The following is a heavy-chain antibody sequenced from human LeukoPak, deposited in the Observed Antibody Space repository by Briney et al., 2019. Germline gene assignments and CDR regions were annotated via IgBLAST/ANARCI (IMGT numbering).Heavy chain of an antibody. J-gene: IGHJ6*03. CDR3: ARRGWNPDYYMAV. D-gene: IGHD1-1*01. CDR2: IYPGDSDT. Sequence: GESLKISCKGSGYSFPTYWIAWVCQMPGKGLEWMGSIYPGDSDTRYSPSFQGQVTISADKSISTAYLQWSSLKASDTAMYYCARRGWNPDYYMAVWGKGTTVTVSS. V-gene: IGHV5-51*01. CDR1: GYSFPTYW.